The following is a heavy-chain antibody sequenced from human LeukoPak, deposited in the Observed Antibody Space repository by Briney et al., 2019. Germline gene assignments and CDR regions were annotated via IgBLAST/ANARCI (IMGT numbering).Heavy chain of an antibody. J-gene: IGHJ3*02. D-gene: IGHD1-1*01. CDR1: GGTFSSYA. CDR2: IIPILGTA. Sequence: SVKVSCKASGGTFSSYAISWVRHAPGQGLEWMGGIIPILGTANYAQKFQGRVTITADESTSTAYMELSSLRSEDTAVYYCARPRDEDWNPGLHAFDIWGQGTMVTVSS. CDR3: ARPRDEDWNPGLHAFDI. V-gene: IGHV1-69*13.